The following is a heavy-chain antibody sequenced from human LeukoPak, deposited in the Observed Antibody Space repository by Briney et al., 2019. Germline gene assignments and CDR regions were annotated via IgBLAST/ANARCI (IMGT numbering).Heavy chain of an antibody. CDR2: FYRGDTDN. J-gene: IGHJ4*02. CDR3: ARRSRTSCYDY. CDR1: GYSFTSYW. V-gene: IGHV5-51*01. Sequence: GESLKISCKGSGYSFTSYWIGWVRQMPGKGLEGMGIFYRGDTDNRYSPSFQGQVTISADKSISTAYLQWSSVKASDTDMYYCARRSRTSCYDYWGQGNLVTVSS. D-gene: IGHD2-2*01.